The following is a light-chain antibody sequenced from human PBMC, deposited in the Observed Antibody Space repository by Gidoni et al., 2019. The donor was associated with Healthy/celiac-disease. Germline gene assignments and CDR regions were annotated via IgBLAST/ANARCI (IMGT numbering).Light chain of an antibody. Sequence: GERATINCNSSQSVLYSFNNKNYLASYQQKPGQPPKLLIYWASTRESGVPARFSVIGSGTDFTLTISSLQAKDVAVYYCQQYYSTPWTFGQGTKVEIK. CDR2: WAS. CDR1: QSVLYSFNNKNY. CDR3: QQYYSTPWT. V-gene: IGKV4-1*01. J-gene: IGKJ1*01.